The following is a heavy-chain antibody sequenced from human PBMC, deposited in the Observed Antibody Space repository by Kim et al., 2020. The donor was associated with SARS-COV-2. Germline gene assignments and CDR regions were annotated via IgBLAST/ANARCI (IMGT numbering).Heavy chain of an antibody. J-gene: IGHJ6*02. CDR1: GFTFSSYS. CDR2: ISSSSSYI. Sequence: GGSLRLSCAASGFTFSSYSMNWVRQAPGKGLEWVSSISSSSSYIYYADSVKGRFTISRDNAKNSLYLQMNSLRAEDTAVYYCARNGGVDYYYYGMDVWGQGTTVTVSS. V-gene: IGHV3-21*01. D-gene: IGHD3-10*01. CDR3: ARNGGVDYYYYGMDV.